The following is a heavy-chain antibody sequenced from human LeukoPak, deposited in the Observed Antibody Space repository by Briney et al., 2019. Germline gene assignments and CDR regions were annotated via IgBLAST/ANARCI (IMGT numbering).Heavy chain of an antibody. Sequence: GGSLRLSCTASGFTFSRSAMTWVRQAPGKGLEWLSSIIISDGRTYYSDPVKGRVTISRDISKNTLYLQMNSLRAEDTAVYYCASLSSSKGRNDYWGQGTLVTVSS. CDR3: ASLSSSKGRNDY. D-gene: IGHD6-6*01. J-gene: IGHJ4*02. CDR2: IIISDGRT. CDR1: GFTFSRSA. V-gene: IGHV3-23*01.